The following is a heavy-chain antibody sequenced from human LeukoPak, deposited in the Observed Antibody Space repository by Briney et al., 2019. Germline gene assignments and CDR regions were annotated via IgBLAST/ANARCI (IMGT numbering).Heavy chain of an antibody. J-gene: IGHJ4*02. V-gene: IGHV3-23*01. CDR1: GFTFSSYA. D-gene: IGHD3-22*01. CDR2: ISGSGGST. CDR3: ARDYYDSSGYSVFDY. Sequence: PGGSLRFSCAASGFTFSSYAMSWVRQAPGKGLEWVSAISGSGGSTYYADSVKGRFTISRDNSKNTLYLQMNSLRAEDTAVYYCARDYYDSSGYSVFDYWGQGTLVTVSS.